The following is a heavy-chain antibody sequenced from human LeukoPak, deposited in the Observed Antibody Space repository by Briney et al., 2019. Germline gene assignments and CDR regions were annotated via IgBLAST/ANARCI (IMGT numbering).Heavy chain of an antibody. Sequence: GGSLRLSCAASGFTFSSYAMSWVRQAPGKGLEWVSAISGSGGSTYYADSVKGRFTISRDNSKNTLYLQMNSLRAEDTAVYYCAKDLRAFYYDSSGRNHPWFDPWGQGTLVTVSS. J-gene: IGHJ5*02. CDR1: GFTFSSYA. CDR2: ISGSGGST. CDR3: AKDLRAFYYDSSGRNHPWFDP. V-gene: IGHV3-23*01. D-gene: IGHD3-22*01.